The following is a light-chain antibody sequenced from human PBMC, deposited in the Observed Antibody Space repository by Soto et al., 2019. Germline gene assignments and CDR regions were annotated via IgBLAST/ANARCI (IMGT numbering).Light chain of an antibody. CDR3: SSYAGGPTLV. CDR2: EGS. J-gene: IGLJ3*02. CDR1: SSDVGSYNL. V-gene: IGLV2-23*01. Sequence: QSALTQPASVSGSPGQSITISCTGTSSDVGSYNLVSWYQQHPGKAPKLMIDEGSKRPSGVSNRFSGSKSGNTASLTISGLQAEDEADYYCSSYAGGPTLVFGGGTKLTVL.